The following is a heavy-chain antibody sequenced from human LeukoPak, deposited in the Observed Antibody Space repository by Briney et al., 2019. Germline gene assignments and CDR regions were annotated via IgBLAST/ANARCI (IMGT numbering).Heavy chain of an antibody. J-gene: IGHJ5*02. D-gene: IGHD3-22*01. CDR1: GYSFTSYW. V-gene: IGHV5-51*01. CDR2: IYPGDSDT. Sequence: GESLKISCKGSGYSFTSYWIGWVRQMPGKGLEWMGIIYPGDSDTRYSPSFQGQVTISADKSISTAYLQWSSLKASDTAMYYCARQEYDSSGYYYVQYNWFDPWGQGTLVTVSS. CDR3: ARQEYDSSGYYYVQYNWFDP.